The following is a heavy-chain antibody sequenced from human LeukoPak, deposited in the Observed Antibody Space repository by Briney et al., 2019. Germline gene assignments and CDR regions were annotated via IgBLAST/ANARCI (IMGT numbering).Heavy chain of an antibody. Sequence: GGSLRLSCAASGFTFSSYWMSWVRQAPGKGLEWVANIKQDGSEKYYVDSVKGRFTISRDNAKNSLYLQMNSLRAEDTAVYYCARVGGIAARQRPSYRLYYFDYWGQGTLVTVSS. CDR3: ARVGGIAARQRPSYRLYYFDY. V-gene: IGHV3-7*01. J-gene: IGHJ4*02. CDR2: IKQDGSEK. D-gene: IGHD6-6*01. CDR1: GFTFSSYW.